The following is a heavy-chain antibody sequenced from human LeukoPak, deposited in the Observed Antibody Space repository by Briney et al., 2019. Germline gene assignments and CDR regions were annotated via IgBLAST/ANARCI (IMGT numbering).Heavy chain of an antibody. V-gene: IGHV3-21*01. CDR3: ARDRFLAGPDAFDI. J-gene: IGHJ3*02. Sequence: GGSLRLSCAASGFTFSSYSMNWVRQAPGKGLEWVSSISSSSSYIYYADSVKGRFTISRDNAKNSLYLQMNSLRAEDTAVYYCARDRFLAGPDAFDIWGQGTMVTVSS. CDR1: GFTFSSYS. CDR2: ISSSSSYI. D-gene: IGHD2/OR15-2a*01.